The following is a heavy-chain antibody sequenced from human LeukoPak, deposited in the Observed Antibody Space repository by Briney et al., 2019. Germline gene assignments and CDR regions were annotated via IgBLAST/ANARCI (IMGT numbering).Heavy chain of an antibody. Sequence: SQTLSLTCTVYGRSISSCGYSWSWIPQHPGTCLEWIGYIDYSGSTYYYPSLKSRVTISVDTSKNQFSLKLSSVTAADTAVYYCARTDSSSWYGSRGDFDYWGQGTLVTVSS. J-gene: IGHJ4*02. CDR2: IDYSGST. D-gene: IGHD6-13*01. CDR3: ARTDSSSWYGSRGDFDY. V-gene: IGHV4-31*03. CDR1: GRSISSCGYS.